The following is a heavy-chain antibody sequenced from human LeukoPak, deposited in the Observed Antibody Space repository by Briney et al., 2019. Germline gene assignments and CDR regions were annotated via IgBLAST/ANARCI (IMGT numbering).Heavy chain of an antibody. V-gene: IGHV1-46*01. J-gene: IGHJ5*02. CDR2: INPSGGST. Sequence: GASVNVSCKASGYTFTSYYMHWVRQAPGQGLEWMGIINPSGGSTSYAQKFQGRVTMTRDTSTSTVYMELSSLRSEDTAVYYCARALSSSGWYSEEFRFDPWGQGTLVTVSS. CDR3: ARALSSSGWYSEEFRFDP. D-gene: IGHD6-19*01. CDR1: GYTFTSYY.